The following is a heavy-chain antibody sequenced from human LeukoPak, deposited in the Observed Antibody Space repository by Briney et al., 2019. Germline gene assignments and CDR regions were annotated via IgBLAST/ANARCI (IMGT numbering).Heavy chain of an antibody. Sequence: SVKVSCKASGGTFSSYAISWVRQAPGQGLEWMGGIIPIFGTANYAQKFQGRVTITADESTSTAYMELSSLRSEDTAVYCCARDRSERFLEWLLYYWGQGTLVTVSS. CDR2: IIPIFGTA. J-gene: IGHJ4*02. D-gene: IGHD3-3*01. V-gene: IGHV1-69*13. CDR1: GGTFSSYA. CDR3: ARDRSERFLEWLLYY.